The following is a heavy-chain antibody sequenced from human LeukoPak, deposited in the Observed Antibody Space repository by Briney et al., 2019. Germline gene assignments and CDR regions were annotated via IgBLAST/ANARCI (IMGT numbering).Heavy chain of an antibody. D-gene: IGHD6-6*01. V-gene: IGHV1-69*13. CDR3: ARGRAARQWYYYYYGMDV. CDR2: IIPIFGTA. Sequence: ASVKVSCKASGGTFSSYAISWVRQAPGQGLEWMGGIIPIFGTANYAQKFQGRVTITADESTSTAYMELSSLRSEDTAVYYCARGRAARQWYYYYYGMDVWGQGTTVTVSS. CDR1: GGTFSSYA. J-gene: IGHJ6*02.